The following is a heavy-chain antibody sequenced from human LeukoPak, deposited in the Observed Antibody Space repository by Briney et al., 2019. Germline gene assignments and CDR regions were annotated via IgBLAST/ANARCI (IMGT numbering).Heavy chain of an antibody. CDR3: ASNKGSDDSGDYHYYFDY. D-gene: IGHD3-22*01. Sequence: SESLSLACAVSGYSLSSGYYWGWLRQPPGKGVECIGSLYQSGTTYYNPSLRSRVTISEHACKNQFSLKVSSVTAADTAVYYCASNKGSDDSGDYHYYFDYWGQGTLVTVSS. CDR1: GYSLSSGYY. V-gene: IGHV4-38-2*01. CDR2: LYQSGTT. J-gene: IGHJ4*02.